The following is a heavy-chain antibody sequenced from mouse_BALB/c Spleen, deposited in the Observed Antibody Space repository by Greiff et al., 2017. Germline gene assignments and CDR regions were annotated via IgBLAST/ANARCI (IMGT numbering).Heavy chain of an antibody. Sequence: VQLQQSGPELVKPGASVKISCKASGYTFTDYNMHWVKQSHGKSLEWIGYIYPYNGGTGYNQKFKSKATLTVDNSSSTAYMELRSLTSEDSAVYYCARGATVVAKAMDYWGQGTSVTVSS. D-gene: IGHD1-1*01. CDR1: GYTFTDYN. CDR2: IYPYNGGT. CDR3: ARGATVVAKAMDY. V-gene: IGHV1S29*02. J-gene: IGHJ4*01.